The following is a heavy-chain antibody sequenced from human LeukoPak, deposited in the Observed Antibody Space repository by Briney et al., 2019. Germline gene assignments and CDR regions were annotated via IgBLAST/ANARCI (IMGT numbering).Heavy chain of an antibody. J-gene: IGHJ6*03. V-gene: IGHV1-8*01. D-gene: IGHD4-23*01. CDR2: MNPKSGNT. CDR3: ARENGGSYYYMDV. Sequence: ASVKVSCKASGYTFTSYDVNWVRQAPGQGLEWMGWMNPKSGNTGYAQKFQGRVTMTGNTSINTAYMELNSLRSEDTAVYYCARENGGSYYYMDVWGKGTTVTVSS. CDR1: GYTFTSYD.